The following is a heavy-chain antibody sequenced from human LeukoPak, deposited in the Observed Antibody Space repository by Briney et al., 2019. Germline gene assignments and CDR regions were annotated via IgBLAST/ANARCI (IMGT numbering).Heavy chain of an antibody. V-gene: IGHV3-23*01. CDR2: ISGSGGTT. CDR1: GFTFSSYA. J-gene: IGHJ6*02. CDR3: ANDRMDV. Sequence: GGSLRLSCAASGFTFSSYAMSWVRQAPGKGLEWVSAISGSGGTTYYAASVKGRFTISRDNSKHTLYLQMNSLRAGDTAVYYCANDRMDVWGQGTTVTVSS.